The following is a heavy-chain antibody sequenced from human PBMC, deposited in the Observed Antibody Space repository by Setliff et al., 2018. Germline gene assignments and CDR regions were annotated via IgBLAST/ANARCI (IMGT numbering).Heavy chain of an antibody. V-gene: IGHV1-18*01. CDR2: ISPYNGNT. J-gene: IGHJ3*01. CDR1: GYTFTKYG. D-gene: IGHD3-22*01. CDR3: ARDAPKVVDKFDL. Sequence: ASVKVSCKAFGYTFTKYGIDWVRQAPGQGLEWLGWISPYNGNTDYVYNVRDRITMTADTSTGTAYMELRSLTSDDSAVYYCARDAPKVVDKFDLWGQGTKVTVSS.